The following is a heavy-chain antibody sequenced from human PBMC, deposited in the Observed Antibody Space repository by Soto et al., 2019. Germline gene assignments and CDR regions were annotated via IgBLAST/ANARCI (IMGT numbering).Heavy chain of an antibody. V-gene: IGHV4-59*01. CDR2: IYYSGST. J-gene: IGHJ3*02. CDR3: AIVDLPLRSGAFDT. Sequence: SETLSLTCTVSGGSISSYYWSWIRQPPGKGLEWIGYIYYSGSTNYNPSLKSRVTISVDTSKNQFSLKLSSVTAADTAVYYCAIVDLPLRSGAFDTLRQATMVTV. D-gene: IGHD2-2*01. CDR1: GGSISSYY.